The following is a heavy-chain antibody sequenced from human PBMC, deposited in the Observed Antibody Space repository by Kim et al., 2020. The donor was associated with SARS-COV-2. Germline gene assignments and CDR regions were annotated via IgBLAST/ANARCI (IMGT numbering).Heavy chain of an antibody. J-gene: IGHJ4*02. Sequence: QGRVTITADKSTSTAYMELSSLRSEDTAVYYCARDTAYCSGGSCYYYFDYWGQGTLVTVSS. V-gene: IGHV1-69*04. D-gene: IGHD2-15*01. CDR3: ARDTAYCSGGSCYYYFDY.